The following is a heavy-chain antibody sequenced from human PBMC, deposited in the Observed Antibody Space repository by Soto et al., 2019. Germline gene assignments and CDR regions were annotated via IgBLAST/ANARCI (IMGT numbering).Heavy chain of an antibody. V-gene: IGHV5-51*01. CDR3: ARQGRFLDLAEPSGMDV. Sequence: EVQPVQSGAEVKKPGESLKISCKGSGYSFTSYWIGWVRQMPGKGLEWMGIIYPGDSDTRYSPSFQGQVTISADKSISTAYLQWSSLKASDTAMYYCARQGRFLDLAEPSGMDVWGQGTTVTVSS. D-gene: IGHD3-3*01. CDR2: IYPGDSDT. CDR1: GYSFTSYW. J-gene: IGHJ6*02.